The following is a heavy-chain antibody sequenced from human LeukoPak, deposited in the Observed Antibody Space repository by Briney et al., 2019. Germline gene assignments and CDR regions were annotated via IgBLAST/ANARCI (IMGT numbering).Heavy chain of an antibody. CDR2: IYYSGST. CDR3: ARDGEYGGSYGVGAFDI. Sequence: PSETLSLTCTLSGGSLRSHYWSWIRQPPGKALEWLGHIYYSGSTTYSPSLKSRLTISVDTSRNQFSLSLISVTAADTAVYYCARDGEYGGSYGVGAFDIWGQGTMVTVSS. V-gene: IGHV4-59*11. D-gene: IGHD1-26*01. J-gene: IGHJ3*02. CDR1: GGSLRSHY.